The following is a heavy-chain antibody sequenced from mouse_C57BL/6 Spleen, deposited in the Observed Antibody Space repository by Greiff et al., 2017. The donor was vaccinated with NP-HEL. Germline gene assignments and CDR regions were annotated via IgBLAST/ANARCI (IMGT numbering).Heavy chain of an antibody. Sequence: EVQGVESGEGLVKPGGSLKLSCAASGFTFSSYAMSWVRQTPEKRLEWVAYISSGGDYIYYADTVKGRFTISRDNARNTLYRQLSSLKSEDTAMYYCTRASYDGYPAWFAYWGQGTLVTVSA. CDR3: TRASYDGYPAWFAY. CDR2: ISSGGDYI. V-gene: IGHV5-9-1*02. J-gene: IGHJ3*01. D-gene: IGHD2-3*01. CDR1: GFTFSSYA.